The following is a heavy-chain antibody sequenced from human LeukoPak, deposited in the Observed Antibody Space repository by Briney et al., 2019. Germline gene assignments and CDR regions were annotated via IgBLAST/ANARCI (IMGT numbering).Heavy chain of an antibody. CDR3: TRGVALATAYYFDS. CDR2: ISNHNGNT. CDR1: GFTFSAYG. D-gene: IGHD6-25*01. V-gene: IGHV1-18*04. J-gene: IGHJ4*02. Sequence: ASVNVSCKTSGFTFSAYGIAWVRRAPGHGPEWMGWISNHNGNTNYAQKFQDRITVTTETSTGTVSMELRSLKPDDTAIYYCTRGVALATAYYFDSWGRGTQVTVAS.